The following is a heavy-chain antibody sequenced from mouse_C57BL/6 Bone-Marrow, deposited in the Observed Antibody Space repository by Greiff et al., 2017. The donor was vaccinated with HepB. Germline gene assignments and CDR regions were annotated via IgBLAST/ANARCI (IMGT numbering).Heavy chain of an antibody. D-gene: IGHD1-1*01. Sequence: QVHLKQPGAELVRPGTSVKLSCKASGYTFTSYWMHWVKQRPGQGLEWIGVIDPSDSYTNYNQKFKGKATLTVDTSSSTAYMQLSSLTSEDSAVYYCARLGLLRFDYWGQGTTLTVSS. CDR3: ARLGLLRFDY. CDR2: IDPSDSYT. J-gene: IGHJ2*01. CDR1: GYTFTSYW. V-gene: IGHV1-59*01.